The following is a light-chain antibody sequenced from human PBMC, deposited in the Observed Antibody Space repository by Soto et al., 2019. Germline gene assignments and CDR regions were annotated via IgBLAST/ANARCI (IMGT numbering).Light chain of an antibody. V-gene: IGKV3-20*01. CDR2: GAS. CDR1: QSVSSN. CDR3: QQYGSSPLT. Sequence: ERVRTQYTAKLSVSRGWRAAFSCMASQSVSSNLAWYQQKPGQAPRLLIYGASSRATGIPDRFSGSGSGTDFTLTISRLEPEDFAVYYCQQYGSSPLTFGAGPKVDIK. J-gene: IGKJ4*01.